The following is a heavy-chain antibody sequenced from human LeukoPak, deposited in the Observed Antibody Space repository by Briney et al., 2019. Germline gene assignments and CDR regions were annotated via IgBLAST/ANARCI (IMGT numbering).Heavy chain of an antibody. V-gene: IGHV4-34*01. CDR1: GESFSGYY. Sequence: SETLSLTCAVYGESFSGYYWSWIRQPPGKGLEWIGEINHSGSTNYNPSLKSRVTISVDTSKNQFSLKLSSVPAADTAVYYCASGGYCSSTSCYTGAFDIWGQGTMVTVSS. CDR3: ASGGYCSSTSCYTGAFDI. J-gene: IGHJ3*02. D-gene: IGHD2-2*02. CDR2: INHSGST.